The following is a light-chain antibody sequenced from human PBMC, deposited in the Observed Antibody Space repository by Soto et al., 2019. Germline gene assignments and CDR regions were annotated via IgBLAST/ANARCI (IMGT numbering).Light chain of an antibody. CDR2: AAS. Sequence: EIQMTQSSSSLSASVGDRVTITCRASQSTINYLNWYQQKPGKAPNLLIHAASSLQSGVPPRFSGSGSGTDFTLTISSLQPEDFATYFCQQSYRNPITFGQGTRLEIK. V-gene: IGKV1-39*01. CDR3: QQSYRNPIT. J-gene: IGKJ5*01. CDR1: QSTINY.